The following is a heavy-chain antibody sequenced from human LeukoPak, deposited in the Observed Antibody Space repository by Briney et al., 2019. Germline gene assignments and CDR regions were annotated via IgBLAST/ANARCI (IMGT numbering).Heavy chain of an antibody. V-gene: IGHV1-2*04. CDR1: GYTFTGYY. D-gene: IGHD1-26*01. J-gene: IGHJ3*02. CDR2: INPNSGGT. CDR3: ARAIFWPHKWELQSKPPDYAFDI. Sequence: GASVKVSCKASGYTFTGYYMHWVRQAPGQGLEWMGWINPNSGGTNYAQKFQGWVTMTRDTSISTAYMELSRLRSDDTAVYYCARAIFWPHKWELQSKPPDYAFDIWGQGTMVTVSS.